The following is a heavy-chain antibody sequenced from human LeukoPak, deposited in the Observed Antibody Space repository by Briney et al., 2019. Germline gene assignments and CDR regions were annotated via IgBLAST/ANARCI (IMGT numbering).Heavy chain of an antibody. V-gene: IGHV4-59*01. J-gene: IGHJ4*02. CDR2: IYYSGST. D-gene: IGHD3-22*01. CDR1: GGSISSYY. CDR3: AILDYYDSSGYFSDY. Sequence: SETLSLTCTVSGGSISSYYWSWIRQPPGKGLEWIGYIYYSGSTNYNPSLKSRVTISVDTSKNQFSLKLSSVTAADTAVYYCAILDYYDSSGYFSDYWGQGTLVTVSS.